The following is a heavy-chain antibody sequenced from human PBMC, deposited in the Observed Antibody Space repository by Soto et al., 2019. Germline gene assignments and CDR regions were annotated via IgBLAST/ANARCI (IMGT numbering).Heavy chain of an antibody. CDR1: GYTFTSYA. CDR3: PRFFTVPAAIGY. V-gene: IGHV1-3*01. Sequence: QVQLVQSGAEVKKPGASVKVSCKASGYTFTSYAMHWVRQAPGQRLEWMGWINAGNGNTQYSQKFQGRVTITRETSATTAHTASRSLRPEDTAVYSCPRFFTVPAAIGYSGQGTLVTVSS. CDR2: INAGNGNT. J-gene: IGHJ4*02. D-gene: IGHD2-2*02.